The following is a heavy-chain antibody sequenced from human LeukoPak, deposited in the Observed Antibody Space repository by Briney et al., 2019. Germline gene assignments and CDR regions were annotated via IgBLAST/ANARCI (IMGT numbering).Heavy chain of an antibody. CDR3: ARGAYYYDGN. CDR2: IYYSGST. D-gene: IGHD3-22*01. Sequence: SETLSLTCTVSGGSISSYYWSWIRQPPGKGLEWIGYIYYSGSTNYNPSLKCRVTISVDTSKNQFSLKLSSVTAADTAVYYCARGAYYYDGNWGQGTLVTVSS. J-gene: IGHJ4*02. V-gene: IGHV4-59*01. CDR1: GGSISSYY.